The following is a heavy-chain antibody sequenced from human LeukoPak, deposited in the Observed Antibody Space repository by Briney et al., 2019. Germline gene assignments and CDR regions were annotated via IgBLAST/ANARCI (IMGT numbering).Heavy chain of an antibody. CDR2: IYYSGST. D-gene: IGHD6-13*01. CDR1: GGSISSGDYY. J-gene: IGHJ6*02. CDR3: AREVTGIAAAGTPLGGMDV. V-gene: IGHV4-30-4*01. Sequence: SETLSLTCIVSGGSISSGDYYWSWIRQPPGRGLEWIGYIYYSGSTYYNPSLKSRVTISVDTSKNQFSLKLSSVTAADTAVYYCAREVTGIAAAGTPLGGMDVWGQGTTVTVSS.